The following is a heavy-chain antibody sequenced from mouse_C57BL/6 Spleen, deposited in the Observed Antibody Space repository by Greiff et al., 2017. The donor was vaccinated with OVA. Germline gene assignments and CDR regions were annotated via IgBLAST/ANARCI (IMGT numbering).Heavy chain of an antibody. CDR2: IRNKANGYTT. CDR3: ARFPPDGYFDV. Sequence: EVKVVESGGGLVQPGGSLSLSCAASGFTFTDYYMSWVRQPPGKALEWLGFIRNKANGYTTEYSASVKGRFTISRDNSQSILYLQMNALRAEDSATYYCARFPPDGYFDVWGTGTTVTVSS. V-gene: IGHV7-3*01. J-gene: IGHJ1*03. CDR1: GFTFTDYY.